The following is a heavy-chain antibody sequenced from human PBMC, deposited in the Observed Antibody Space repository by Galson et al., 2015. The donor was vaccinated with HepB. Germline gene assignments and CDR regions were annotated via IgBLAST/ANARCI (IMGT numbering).Heavy chain of an antibody. CDR3: ARDRYGDYSFDY. V-gene: IGHV3-11*06. CDR2: ISNHNYT. CDR1: GFTFSDYY. J-gene: IGHJ4*02. Sequence: SLRLSCATSGFTFSDYYFSWIRQAPGKGLEWLAYISNHNYTDYTGSVKGRFTISRDNAGNSLYLQMNSLRAEDTAVYYCARDRYGDYSFDYWGQGTLVTVSS. D-gene: IGHD4-17*01.